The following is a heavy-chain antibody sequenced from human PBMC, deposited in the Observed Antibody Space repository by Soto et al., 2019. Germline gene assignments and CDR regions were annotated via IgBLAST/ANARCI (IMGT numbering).Heavy chain of an antibody. CDR2: IYSGGST. CDR1: GFTVSSNY. J-gene: IGHJ4*02. CDR3: ARDLQDRSGWSEAFDY. D-gene: IGHD6-19*01. V-gene: IGHV3-66*01. Sequence: GSLRLSCAASGFTVSSNYMNWVRQAPGKGLEWVSVIYSGGSTNYADSVKGRFTISRDNSKNTLYLQMNSLRAEDTAVYYCARDLQDRSGWSEAFDYWGQGTLVTVSS.